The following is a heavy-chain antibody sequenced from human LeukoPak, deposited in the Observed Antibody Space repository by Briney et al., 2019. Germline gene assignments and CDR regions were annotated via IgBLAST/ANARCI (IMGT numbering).Heavy chain of an antibody. Sequence: GGSLRLSCAASGFTFSSYSMNWVRQAPGKGLEWVSSISSSSSYIYYADSVKGRFTISRDNAKNSLYLQMNSLRAEDTAVYYCTTDRIVVVIAHWGQGTLVTVSS. CDR2: ISSSSSYI. CDR3: TTDRIVVVIAH. J-gene: IGHJ4*02. D-gene: IGHD2-21*01. V-gene: IGHV3-21*01. CDR1: GFTFSSYS.